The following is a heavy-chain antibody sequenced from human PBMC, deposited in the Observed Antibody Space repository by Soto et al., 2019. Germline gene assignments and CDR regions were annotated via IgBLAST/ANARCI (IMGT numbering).Heavy chain of an antibody. Sequence: GALRLSCAASVFAFSSHPMSWVRQAPEKGLEWVAGISDSGSLTYNADSVRGRFTISRDNSKNTLYLQMNSLRAEDTAVYYCARRTFGSSRSFDIWGQGTMVTV. V-gene: IGHV3-23*01. CDR2: ISDSGSLT. CDR3: ARRTFGSSRSFDI. D-gene: IGHD6-6*01. CDR1: VFAFSSHP. J-gene: IGHJ3*02.